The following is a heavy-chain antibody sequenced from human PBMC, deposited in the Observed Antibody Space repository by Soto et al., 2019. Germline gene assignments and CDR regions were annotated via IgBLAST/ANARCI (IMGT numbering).Heavy chain of an antibody. CDR1: GFTFSSYA. Sequence: QVQLLESGGGVVQTGRSLRLSCAASGFTFSSYAMHWVRQAPGKGLEWVAVISYDGNNKYYADSVKGRCTTSRDNSKNTLYLQMNSLRVEDTAVYFCAREGSTYNWTYVSSGGILDCWGQGALVTVSS. D-gene: IGHD1-7*01. CDR2: ISYDGNNK. V-gene: IGHV3-30-3*01. CDR3: AREGSTYNWTYVSSGGILDC. J-gene: IGHJ4*02.